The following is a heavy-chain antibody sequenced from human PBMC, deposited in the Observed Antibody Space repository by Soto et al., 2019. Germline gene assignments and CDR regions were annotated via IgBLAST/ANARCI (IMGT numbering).Heavy chain of an antibody. CDR3: ARFISARQGYSYGCDY. CDR2: SSSSSSYI. J-gene: IGHJ4*02. Sequence: EVQLVESGGGLVKPGGSLRLSCAASGFTFSSYSMNWVRQAPGKGLEWVSCSSSSSSYIYYADSVKGRFTISRDNAKNSLYLQMNSLRAEDTAVYYCARFISARQGYSYGCDYWGQGTLVTVSS. D-gene: IGHD5-18*01. V-gene: IGHV3-21*01. CDR1: GFTFSSYS.